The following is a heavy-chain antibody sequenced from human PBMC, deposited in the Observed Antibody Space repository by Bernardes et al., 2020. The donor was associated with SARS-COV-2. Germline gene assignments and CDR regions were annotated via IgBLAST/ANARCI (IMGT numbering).Heavy chain of an antibody. Sequence: ETLSLTCAVYGGSFSGYYWSWIRQPPGKGLEWIGEINHSGSTNYNPSLKSRVTISVDTSKNQFSLKLSSVTAADTAVYYCARGLNIAAASGHYYGMDVWGQGTTVTVSS. CDR3: ARGLNIAAASGHYYGMDV. J-gene: IGHJ6*02. V-gene: IGHV4-34*01. CDR2: INHSGST. D-gene: IGHD6-13*01. CDR1: GGSFSGYY.